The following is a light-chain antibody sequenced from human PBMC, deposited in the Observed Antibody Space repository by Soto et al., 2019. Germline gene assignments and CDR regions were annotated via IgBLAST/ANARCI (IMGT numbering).Light chain of an antibody. V-gene: IGKV1-39*01. Sequence: IQMTQSPSTLSASVGDRVTITCRASHNIERWMAWYQQKPGKAPNLLIYAASSLQSGVSSRFSGSGSGTDFTLTISSLQPEDSATYYCQQSYSLPYTFGQGTKVDIK. CDR1: HNIERW. CDR2: AAS. J-gene: IGKJ2*01. CDR3: QQSYSLPYT.